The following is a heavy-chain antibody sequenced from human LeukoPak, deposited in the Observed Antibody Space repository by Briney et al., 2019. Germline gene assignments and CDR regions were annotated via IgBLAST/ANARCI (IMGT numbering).Heavy chain of an antibody. CDR3: ARWYGDY. V-gene: IGHV3-30*02. CDR1: GFTFSDYG. J-gene: IGHJ4*02. CDR2: IRYDGSYK. Sequence: GGSLRLSCAASGFTFSDYGMHWVRQAPGKGLEWVAFIRYDGSYKYYADSVKGRFTISRDNAKNSLYLQMNSLRAEDTALYYCARWYGDYWGQGTLVTVSS. D-gene: IGHD3-10*01.